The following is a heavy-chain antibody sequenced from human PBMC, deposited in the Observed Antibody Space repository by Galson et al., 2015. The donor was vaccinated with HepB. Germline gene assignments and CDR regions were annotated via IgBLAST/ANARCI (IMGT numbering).Heavy chain of an antibody. CDR3: ARLQGGYCGGDCTPHFES. V-gene: IGHV3-11*06. J-gene: IGHJ4*02. CDR1: GFTFSNYY. Sequence: SLRLSCAASGFTFSNYYMSWIRQAPGKGLEWLSYISNSRTYTNYADSVKGRFTISRDNAKNSLYLQMNSLRAEDTAIYYCARLQGGYCGGDCTPHFESWGQGTLVTVSS. D-gene: IGHD2-21*02. CDR2: ISNSRTYT.